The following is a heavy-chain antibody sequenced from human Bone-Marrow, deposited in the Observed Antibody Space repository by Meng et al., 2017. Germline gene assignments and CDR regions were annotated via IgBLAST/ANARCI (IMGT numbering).Heavy chain of an antibody. Sequence: GGSLRLSCAASGFTFSSYSMNWARQAPGKGLEWVSSISSSSSYIYYADSVKGRFTISRDNAKNSLYLQMNSLRAEDTAVYYCASSIAARSGFDYWGQGTLVTVSS. CDR3: ASSIAARSGFDY. V-gene: IGHV3-21*01. CDR1: GFTFSSYS. J-gene: IGHJ4*02. CDR2: ISSSSSYI. D-gene: IGHD6-6*01.